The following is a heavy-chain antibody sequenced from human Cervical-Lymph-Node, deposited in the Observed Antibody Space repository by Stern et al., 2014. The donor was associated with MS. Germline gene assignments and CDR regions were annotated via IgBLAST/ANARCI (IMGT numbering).Heavy chain of an antibody. V-gene: IGHV1-46*01. Sequence: VQLVESGTEVREPGASVKVSCRASGYTFTVYNMHWVRQAPGQGLERMGIISPTTGSATYAQKFQGRVTMTRDASTSTVYMELSSLRSEDTAVYFCARDRGGNYYFDQWGQGTLVTVSS. CDR2: ISPTTGSA. J-gene: IGHJ4*02. CDR1: GYTFTVYN. CDR3: ARDRGGNYYFDQ. D-gene: IGHD4-23*01.